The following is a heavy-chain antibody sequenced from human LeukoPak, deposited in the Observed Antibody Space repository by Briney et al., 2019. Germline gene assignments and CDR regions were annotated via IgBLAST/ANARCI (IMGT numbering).Heavy chain of an antibody. CDR1: GFTFSSYG. CDR3: ASAGYGDYADFDY. V-gene: IGHV3-30*02. Sequence: GGSLRLSCAASGFTFSSYGMHWVRQAPGKGLEWVAFIRYDGSNKYYADSVKGRFTISRDNSKNTLYLQMNSLRSEDTAVYYCASAGYGDYADFDYWGQGTLVTVSS. D-gene: IGHD4-17*01. CDR2: IRYDGSNK. J-gene: IGHJ4*02.